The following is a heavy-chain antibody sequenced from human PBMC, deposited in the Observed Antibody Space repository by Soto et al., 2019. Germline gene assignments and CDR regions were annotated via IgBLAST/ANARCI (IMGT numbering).Heavy chain of an antibody. CDR1: GFTFNNYG. V-gene: IGHV3-21*04. J-gene: IGHJ4*02. CDR3: AREDSMIIPAVSDF. Sequence: GGSLRLSCVVSGFTFNNYGINWVRQAPGKGLEWVSTVSKSDYTYYSDSVKGRFTISRDNAKNTVFLQMNTLRAEDTAVYYCAREDSMIIPAVSDFWGQGTLVTVSS. D-gene: IGHD2-2*01. CDR2: VSKSDYT.